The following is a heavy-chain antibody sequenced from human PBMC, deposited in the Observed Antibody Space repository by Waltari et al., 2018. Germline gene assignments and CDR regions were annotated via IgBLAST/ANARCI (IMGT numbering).Heavy chain of an antibody. J-gene: IGHJ4*02. V-gene: IGHV4-59*01. CDR3: ARYGYGVAY. D-gene: IGHD5-18*01. CDR2: IYYSGST. CDR1: GGSISSYY. Sequence: QVQLQESGPGLVKPSETLSLTCTVSGGSISSYYWSWIRQPPGKGLEWIGYIYYSGSTNYNPSLKSRVTISVDTSKNQFSLKLSSVTAADTAVYYCARYGYGVAYWGQGTLVTVSS.